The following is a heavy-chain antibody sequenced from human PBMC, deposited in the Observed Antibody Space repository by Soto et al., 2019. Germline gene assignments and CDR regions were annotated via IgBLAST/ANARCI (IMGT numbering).Heavy chain of an antibody. CDR2: IYHSGST. V-gene: IGHV4-38-2*01. J-gene: IGHJ6*02. CDR1: GYSISSGYY. D-gene: IGHD3-3*01. CDR3: ARNLGDYDFWSGWRPYGMDV. Sequence: LSLTCAVSGYSISSGYYWGWIRQPPGKGLEWIGSIYHSGSTNYNPSLKSRVTISVDTSKNQFSLKLSSVTAADTAVYYCARNLGDYDFWSGWRPYGMDVWGQGTTVTVSS.